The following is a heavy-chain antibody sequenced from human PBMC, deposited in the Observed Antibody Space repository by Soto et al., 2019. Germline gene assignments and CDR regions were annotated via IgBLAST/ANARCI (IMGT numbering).Heavy chain of an antibody. CDR2: ISAYNGNT. J-gene: IGHJ6*02. CDR1: GYTFTSYG. V-gene: IGHV1-18*01. CDR3: ARDGRPYYYGMDV. Sequence: VASVKVSCKASGYTFTSYGISWVRQAPGQGLEWMGWISAYNGNTNYAQKLQGRVTKTTDTSTSTAYMELRSLRSDDTAVYYCARDGRPYYYGMDVWGQGTTVTVSS.